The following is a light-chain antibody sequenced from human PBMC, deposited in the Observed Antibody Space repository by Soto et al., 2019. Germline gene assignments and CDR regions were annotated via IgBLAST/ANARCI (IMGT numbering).Light chain of an antibody. J-gene: IGLJ3*02. CDR3: AARDDSLSGHWV. CDR2: RNN. V-gene: IGLV1-47*01. CDR1: SSNIGSEY. Sequence: QSVLTQPPLASGTPGQRVTISCSGSSSNIGSEYVVWYQHLPGTAPKLLIYRNNQRPSGVPDRFAGSKSGTSASLAISGLRSEDEADYYCAARDDSLSGHWVFGGGTKVTVL.